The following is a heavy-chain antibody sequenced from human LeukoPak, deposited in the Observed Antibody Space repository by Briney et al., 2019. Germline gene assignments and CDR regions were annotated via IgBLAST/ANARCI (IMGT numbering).Heavy chain of an antibody. D-gene: IGHD3-16*01. CDR3: VREVPNDDHRDFFDY. J-gene: IGHJ4*02. CDR1: GFIFSRYD. V-gene: IGHV3-64*01. CDR2: INKNGGTT. Sequence: YPGGSLRLSCAASGFIFSRYDMHWVRQVPGKGLEYVSAINKNGGTTGYANSVKGRFTISRDNSKNTLYLQMGSLRAEDMAVYYCVREVPNDDHRDFFDYWGQGTLVTVSS.